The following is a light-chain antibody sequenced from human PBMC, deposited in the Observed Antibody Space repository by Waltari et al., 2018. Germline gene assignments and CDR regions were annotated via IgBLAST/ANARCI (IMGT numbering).Light chain of an antibody. CDR2: DVT. CDR3: SSYTTTDAVV. CDR1: SSDVGGYNY. J-gene: IGLJ2*01. V-gene: IGLV2-14*03. Sequence: QSALTQPASVSGSPGQSVTISCAGTSSDVGGYNYVSWYQQHPGKAPQLVIFDVTDRPSGVSSRFSGSTSGHTASLTISGLHAEDEADYYCSSYTTTDAVVFGGGTRVTVL.